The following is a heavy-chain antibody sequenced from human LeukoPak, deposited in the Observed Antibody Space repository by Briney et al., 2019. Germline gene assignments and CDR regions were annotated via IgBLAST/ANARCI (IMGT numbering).Heavy chain of an antibody. CDR1: GGSISSSNW. Sequence: SETLSLTCAVSGGSISSSNWWHWVRQPPGKGLEWIGEIYHSGSTNYNPSLKSRVTISVDKSKNQFSLKLSSVTAADTAVYYCARDDGPGTLGAFDIWGQGTMVTVSS. D-gene: IGHD3-10*01. V-gene: IGHV4-4*02. CDR3: ARDDGPGTLGAFDI. CDR2: IYHSGST. J-gene: IGHJ3*02.